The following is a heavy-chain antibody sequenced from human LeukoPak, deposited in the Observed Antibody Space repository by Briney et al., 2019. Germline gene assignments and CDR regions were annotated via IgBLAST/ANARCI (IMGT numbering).Heavy chain of an antibody. CDR1: GGSISSSSYY. D-gene: IGHD2-15*01. J-gene: IGHJ4*02. Sequence: SETLSLTCTVSGGSISSSSYYWGWLRQPPGKGLEWIGSIYYSGSTYYNPSLKSRVAISVDTSKNQFSLELSSVTAADTAVYYCARHTGEFGGYCSGDNCYSFDYWGQGTLVTVSS. V-gene: IGHV4-39*01. CDR3: ARHTGEFGGYCSGDNCYSFDY. CDR2: IYYSGST.